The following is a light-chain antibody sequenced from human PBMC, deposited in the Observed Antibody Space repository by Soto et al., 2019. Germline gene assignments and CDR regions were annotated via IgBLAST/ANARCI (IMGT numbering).Light chain of an antibody. V-gene: IGKV3-15*01. CDR2: GAS. J-gene: IGKJ5*01. CDR1: QSVRSK. Sequence: EVVMTQSPYTLSVSPGETVTLSCRASQSVRSKLAWYQQKPGQAPRLFIYGASTRATGIPARFSGSGSGTEFTLTISSLQSEDFAIYYCQQYNNWPPITFGQGTLLEIK. CDR3: QQYNNWPPIT.